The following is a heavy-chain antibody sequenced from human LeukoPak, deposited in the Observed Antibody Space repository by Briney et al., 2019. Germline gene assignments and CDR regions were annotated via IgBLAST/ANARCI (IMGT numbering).Heavy chain of an antibody. D-gene: IGHD6-6*01. CDR1: GDSISSSHW. V-gene: IGHV4-4*02. J-gene: IGHJ4*02. Sequence: SGTLSLTCAVSGDSISSSHWWSWVRQPPGKGLEWIGEIYHTGSTNYNPSLKSRVTMSVDKSENQFSLKLSSVTAADTAVYYCARDKEGSVPFDYWGQGTLVTVSS. CDR3: ARDKEGSVPFDY. CDR2: IYHTGST.